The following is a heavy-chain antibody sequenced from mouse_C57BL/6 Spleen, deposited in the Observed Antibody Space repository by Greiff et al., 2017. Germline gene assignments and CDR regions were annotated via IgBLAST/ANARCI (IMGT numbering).Heavy chain of an antibody. V-gene: IGHV5-9-1*02. CDR2: ISSGGDYI. J-gene: IGHJ4*01. Sequence: EVMLVESGAGLVKPGGSLKLSCAASGFTFSSYAMSWVRQTPEKRLEWVAYISSGGDYIYYADTVKGRFTISRDNARNTLYLQMSSLKSEDTAMYYCTNDDSDSDEYAMDYWGQGTSVTVSS. D-gene: IGHD2-3*01. CDR3: TNDDSDSDEYAMDY. CDR1: GFTFSSYA.